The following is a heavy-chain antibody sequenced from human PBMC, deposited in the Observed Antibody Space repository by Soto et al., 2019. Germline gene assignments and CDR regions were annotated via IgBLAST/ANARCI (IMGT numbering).Heavy chain of an antibody. Sequence: PGGTLRLSCATSGFTFTAYDLTWVRQAPGKGLDWVSGISPSGDTTYYADSVKGRFTISRDNSKTVLYLQMNSLRAEDTAVYYCASLERGSIADPSRGQGTMVTVYS. D-gene: IGHD6-13*01. V-gene: IGHV3-23*01. CDR3: ASLERGSIADPS. J-gene: IGHJ4*02. CDR2: ISPSGDTT. CDR1: GFTFTAYD.